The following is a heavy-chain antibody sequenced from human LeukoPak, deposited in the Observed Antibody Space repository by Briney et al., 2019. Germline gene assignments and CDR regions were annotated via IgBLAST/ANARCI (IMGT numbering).Heavy chain of an antibody. J-gene: IGHJ5*02. CDR1: GFPFSSYA. D-gene: IGHD1-26*01. V-gene: IGHV3-74*01. CDR3: ARAQVGAPTDL. CDR2: IHGDGDNI. Sequence: GGSLRLSCAASGFPFSSYAMYWVRQAPGKGLVWVARIHGDGDNISYADSVRGRFTISRDNAKDTLYLHMYSLRPEDTAVYYCARAQVGAPTDLWGQGTLVTVSS.